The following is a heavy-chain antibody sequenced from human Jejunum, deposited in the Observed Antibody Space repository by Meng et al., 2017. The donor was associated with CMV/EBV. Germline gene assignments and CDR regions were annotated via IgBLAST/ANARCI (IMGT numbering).Heavy chain of an antibody. CDR3: ARVRYSTGWQFDF. J-gene: IGHJ4*02. Sequence: SGFSFSPSAMSWVRQAPGKGLEWVSAINGNGGSTYYADSVKGRFTISRDNSKNTLYVQMNSLRADDTAKYYCARVRYSTGWQFDFWGQGTRVTVSS. CDR1: GFSFSPSA. V-gene: IGHV3-23*01. D-gene: IGHD6-19*01. CDR2: INGNGGST.